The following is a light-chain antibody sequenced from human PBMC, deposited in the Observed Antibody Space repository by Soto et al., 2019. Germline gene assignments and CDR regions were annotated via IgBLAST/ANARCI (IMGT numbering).Light chain of an antibody. J-gene: IGLJ1*01. CDR3: SSYTPSGTYV. V-gene: IGLV2-14*03. CDR2: DVS. Sequence: QSVLTQPASVSGSPGQSIAISCTGTSIDVGAYNAVSWYQHHPGKAPKLMIYDVSNRPSGVSDRFSGCKSGNTASLTISGLRPEDEADYYCSSYTPSGTYVFGTGTKLTGL. CDR1: SIDVGAYNA.